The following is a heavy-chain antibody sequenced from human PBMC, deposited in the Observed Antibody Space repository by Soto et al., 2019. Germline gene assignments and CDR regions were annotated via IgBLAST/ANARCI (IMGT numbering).Heavy chain of an antibody. CDR3: AKILYTSGWNVFAR. CDR1: GFTLTNYD. V-gene: IGHV3-23*01. Sequence: EVQLLESGGGLVQPGGSLRLSCAASGFTLTNYDMSWVRQAPGKGLEWVSGTSGSAATTYYADSVRGRCTIANDNANNALNLQMHTLSAEDAAVYYCAKILYTSGWNVFARWGQATVVTASS. D-gene: IGHD6-19*01. CDR2: TSGSAATT. J-gene: IGHJ5*02.